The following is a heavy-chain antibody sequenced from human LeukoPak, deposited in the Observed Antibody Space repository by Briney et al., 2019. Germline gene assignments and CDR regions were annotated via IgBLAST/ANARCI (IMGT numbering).Heavy chain of an antibody. Sequence: PGGSLRLSCAASGFTFSGYGMHWVRQAPGKGLEWVAVISYDGSSKYYVDSVKGRFTISRDSSKNTLYLQMNSLRAEDTAIYYCANSYSSSWYVANFDYWGQGTLVTVSS. V-gene: IGHV3-30*18. CDR3: ANSYSSSWYVANFDY. D-gene: IGHD6-13*01. CDR2: ISYDGSSK. J-gene: IGHJ4*02. CDR1: GFTFSGYG.